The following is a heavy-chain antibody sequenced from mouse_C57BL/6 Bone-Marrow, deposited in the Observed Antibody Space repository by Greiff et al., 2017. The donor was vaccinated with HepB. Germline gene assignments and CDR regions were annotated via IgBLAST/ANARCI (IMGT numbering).Heavy chain of an antibody. Sequence: EVQRVESGEGLVKPGGSLKLSCAASGFTFSSYAMSWVRQTPEKRLEWVAYISSGGDYIYYADTVKGRFTISRDNARNTLYLQMSSLKSEDTAMYYCTRGGYYSNYYYAMDYWGQGTSVTVSS. CDR3: TRGGYYSNYYYAMDY. CDR1: GFTFSSYA. J-gene: IGHJ4*01. V-gene: IGHV5-9-1*02. CDR2: ISSGGDYI. D-gene: IGHD2-5*01.